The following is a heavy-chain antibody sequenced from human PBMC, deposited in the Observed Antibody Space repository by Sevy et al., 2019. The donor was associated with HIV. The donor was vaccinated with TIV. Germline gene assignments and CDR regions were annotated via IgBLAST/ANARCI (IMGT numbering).Heavy chain of an antibody. CDR3: ARDRPCGGDCYFLDS. D-gene: IGHD2-21*01. J-gene: IGHJ4*02. CDR2: ILPLSGLV. Sequence: ASVKVSCKASGGTFNNYGINWVRQAPGQGLQWMGGILPLSGLVNCAQNLQGRVAITADESTRTVYMELSSLRFEDTAVYYCARDRPCGGDCYFLDSWGRGALVTVSS. V-gene: IGHV1-69*13. CDR1: GGTFNNYG.